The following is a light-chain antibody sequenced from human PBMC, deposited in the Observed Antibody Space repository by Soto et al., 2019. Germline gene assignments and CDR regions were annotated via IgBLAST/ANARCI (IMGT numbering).Light chain of an antibody. CDR1: SSNIGGNS. J-gene: IGLJ1*01. CDR3: SSYAGSTTFYV. V-gene: IGLV2-23*01. CDR2: EGS. Sequence: VLTQPPSVSAAPGQKVTISCSGSSSNIGGNSVSWYQQLPGTAPKLLIYEGSKRPAGVSKRFSGSKSGDTASLTISGLQAEDEADYYCSSYAGSTTFYVFGTGTKVTVL.